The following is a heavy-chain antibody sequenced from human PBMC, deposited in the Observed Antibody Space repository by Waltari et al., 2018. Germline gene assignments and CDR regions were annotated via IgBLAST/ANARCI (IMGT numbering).Heavy chain of an antibody. CDR1: GYTFTSYD. CDR2: LNPNSGNT. D-gene: IGHD6-13*01. J-gene: IGHJ2*01. V-gene: IGHV1-8*03. CDR3: ARGLRYSSSWEYYWYFDL. Sequence: QVQLVQSGAEVKKPGASVKVSCKASGYTFTSYDINWVRQATGQGLEWMGWLNPNSGNTGYAQKFQGRVTITRNTSISTAYMELSSLRSEDTAVYYCARGLRYSSSWEYYWYFDLWGRGTLVTVSS.